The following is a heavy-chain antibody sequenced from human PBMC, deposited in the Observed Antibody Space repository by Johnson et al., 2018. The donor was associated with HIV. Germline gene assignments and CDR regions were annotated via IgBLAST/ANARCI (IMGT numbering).Heavy chain of an antibody. Sequence: VQLVESGGAVVQPGTSLRLSCAASGFTFSGSVMHWVRQAPGKGLEWVASISLDGSNTHYADSVKGRFTISRDNSKNTLYLQMNSLRAEDTAVYYCARGLASSRHDAFDIWGQGTMVTVSS. J-gene: IGHJ3*02. CDR1: GFTFSGSV. V-gene: IGHV3-30-3*01. D-gene: IGHD6-13*01. CDR2: ISLDGSNT. CDR3: ARGLASSRHDAFDI.